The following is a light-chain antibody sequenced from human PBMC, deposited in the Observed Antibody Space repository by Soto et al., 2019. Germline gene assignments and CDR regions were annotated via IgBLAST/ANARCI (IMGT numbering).Light chain of an antibody. J-gene: IGLJ1*01. CDR2: GNS. CDR3: QSYDSSLSGFYV. Sequence: QSVLTQPPSVSGAPGPRVTISCTGSGSNIGAGYDVHWYQQLPGTAPKLLIYGNSNRPSGVPDRFSGSKSGTSASLAITGLQAEYEADYYCQSYDSSLSGFYVFGTGTKLTVL. CDR1: GSNIGAGYD. V-gene: IGLV1-40*01.